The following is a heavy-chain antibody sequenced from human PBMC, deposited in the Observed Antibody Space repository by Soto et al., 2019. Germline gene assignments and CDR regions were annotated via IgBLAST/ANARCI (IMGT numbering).Heavy chain of an antibody. J-gene: IGHJ5*02. CDR3: ATTVSYNWFDP. D-gene: IGHD6-6*01. CDR2: INAYDGNT. CDR1: GYTFSIHG. Sequence: QVQLVQSEAEVKKPGASVKVSCQTSGYTFSIHGISWVRQAPGQGLEWIGWINAYDGNTNYAQNLQGRATMTTDTSTSTAYMELRRLRSDDTAVYYCATTVSYNWFDPWGQGTLVTVSS. V-gene: IGHV1-18*01.